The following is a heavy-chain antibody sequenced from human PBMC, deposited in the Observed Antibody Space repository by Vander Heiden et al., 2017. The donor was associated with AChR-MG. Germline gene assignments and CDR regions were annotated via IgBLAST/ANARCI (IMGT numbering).Heavy chain of an antibody. CDR3: AGGKWTGTYNRVRFDY. CDR1: GGSIRTSDFH. J-gene: IGHJ4*02. CDR2: IYYSGGT. Sequence: QVQVQQSRPGLVKPSQTLALTCTVSGGSIRTSDFHWSWLRQPPGKGLEWSGYIYYSGGTYYNTALKSRITISTDTSKSQFSLKLTSVTAADTAVYYCAGGKWTGTYNRVRFDYWGQGTLVTVSS. D-gene: IGHD1-20*01. V-gene: IGHV4-30-4*08.